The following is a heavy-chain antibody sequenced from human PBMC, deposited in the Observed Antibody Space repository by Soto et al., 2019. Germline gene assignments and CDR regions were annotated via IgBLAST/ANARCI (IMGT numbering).Heavy chain of an antibody. CDR3: AKAFSYGSSCFDY. V-gene: IGHV3-30*18. J-gene: IGHJ4*02. CDR2: ISYDGSNK. CDR1: GFTFSSYG. D-gene: IGHD6-6*01. Sequence: GGSLRLSCAASGFTFSSYGMHWVRQAPGKGLEWVAVISYDGSNKYYADSVKGRFTISRDNSKNTLYLQMNSLRAEDTAVYYCAKAFSYGSSCFDYWGQGTLVTVSS.